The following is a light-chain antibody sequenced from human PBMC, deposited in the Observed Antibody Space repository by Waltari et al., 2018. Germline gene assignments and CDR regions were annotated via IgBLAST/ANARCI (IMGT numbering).Light chain of an antibody. V-gene: IGKV1-39*01. CDR1: QSISSY. J-gene: IGKJ1*01. CDR3: QQSYSTPRT. CDR2: AAY. Sequence: DIQMTQSPSSLSASVGDRVTITFRSSQSISSYLNWYQQKPGKAPKLLIYAAYSLQSGVPSRFSGSGSGTDVTLTISSMQTEDFATDYCQQSYSTPRTFGQGTKVEIK.